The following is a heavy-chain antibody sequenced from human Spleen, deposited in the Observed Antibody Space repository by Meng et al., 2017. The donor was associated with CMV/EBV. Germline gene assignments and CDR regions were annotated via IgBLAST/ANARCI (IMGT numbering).Heavy chain of an antibody. D-gene: IGHD6-13*01. CDR1: GYTFTSLD. V-gene: IGHV1-8*01. CDR3: ARGITAGVDY. CDR2: MSPTSGRT. J-gene: IGHJ4*02. Sequence: ASVKVSCKASGYTFTSLDINWMRQVTGQGLEWMGWMSPTSGRTGYAQKFQDRVTMTRDTSISTAYMELSSLTSEDTAVYYCARGITAGVDYWGQGTLVTVSS.